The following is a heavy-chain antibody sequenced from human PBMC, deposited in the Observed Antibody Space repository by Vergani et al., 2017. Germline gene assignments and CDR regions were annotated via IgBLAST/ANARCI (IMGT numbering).Heavy chain of an antibody. Sequence: EVQLLESGGGLVQPGGSLRLSCAASGFTFSSYAMSWVRQAPGKGLEWISYISSRSSIIYYADSVKGRFTISRDNAKNSLYLQMNSLRAADTAVYYCARPLDYGDYVFPDLGAFDIWGQGTMVTVSS. V-gene: IGHV3-48*01. CDR2: ISSRSSII. D-gene: IGHD4-17*01. CDR1: GFTFSSYA. CDR3: ARPLDYGDYVFPDLGAFDI. J-gene: IGHJ3*02.